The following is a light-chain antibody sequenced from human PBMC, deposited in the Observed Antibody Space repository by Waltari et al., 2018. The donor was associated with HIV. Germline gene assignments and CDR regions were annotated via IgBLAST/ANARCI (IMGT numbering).Light chain of an antibody. CDR3: CSCPRSGIRYV. V-gene: IGLV2-23*02. Sequence: QSALTQPASVSGSPGQSISISCTEASSDIGNSNLVSWYQHHTGRAPKLLIFEVTKRPSGVSNRFSGSKSGNTASLTISGLQAEDEADYYCCSCPRSGIRYVFGTGTKVTVL. CDR1: SSDIGNSNL. CDR2: EVT. J-gene: IGLJ1*01.